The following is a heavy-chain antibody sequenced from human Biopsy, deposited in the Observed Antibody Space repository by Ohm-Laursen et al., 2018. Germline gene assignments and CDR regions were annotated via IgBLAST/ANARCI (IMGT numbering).Heavy chain of an antibody. V-gene: IGHV4-59*08. CDR2: RFHSGSP. D-gene: IGHD5-12*01. Sequence: GTLSLTCTVSGGSITGNFWTWIRQTPEKGLEWIGYRFHSGSPIYNPSLQSRVTISIDTSKNQFSLTLSSVSAADTAVYYCARLSRRGYIIFFDYWGRGTRVTVSS. CDR1: GGSITGNF. J-gene: IGHJ4*02. CDR3: ARLSRRGYIIFFDY.